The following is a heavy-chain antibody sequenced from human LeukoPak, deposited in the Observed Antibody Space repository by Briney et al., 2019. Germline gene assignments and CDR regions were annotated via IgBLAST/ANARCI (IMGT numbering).Heavy chain of an antibody. Sequence: ASVKVSCKASGYTFTSYDINWVRQATGQGVEWMVWMNPNSGNTGYAQKFQGRVTMTSNTSISTAYMELSSLRSEDTAVYYCARARIAAAGTNWFDPWGQGTLVTVTS. D-gene: IGHD6-13*01. CDR3: ARARIAAAGTNWFDP. J-gene: IGHJ5*02. CDR2: MNPNSGNT. V-gene: IGHV1-8*01. CDR1: GYTFTSYD.